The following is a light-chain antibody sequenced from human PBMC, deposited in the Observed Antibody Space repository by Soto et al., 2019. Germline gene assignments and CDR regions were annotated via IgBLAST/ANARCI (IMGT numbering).Light chain of an antibody. J-gene: IGKJ2*01. Sequence: DIQMTQSPSSLSASLGDRVTITCRASQSISSYLNWYQQKPGKARKLLIYTASSLQSGVPSRFSGSGSGTDFTLTISSLQPEDFATYYCQQSYSIAYTFRQGPNLEIK. CDR1: QSISSY. V-gene: IGKV1-39*01. CDR3: QQSYSIAYT. CDR2: TAS.